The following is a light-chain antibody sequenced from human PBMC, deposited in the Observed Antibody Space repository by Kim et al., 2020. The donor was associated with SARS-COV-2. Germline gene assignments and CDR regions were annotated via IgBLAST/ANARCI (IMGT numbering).Light chain of an antibody. CDR3: QQYSTYPRT. V-gene: IGKV1D-16*01. CDR2: GAS. CDR1: QGISTS. J-gene: IGKJ1*01. Sequence: DIQMTQSPSSLSASAGDTVTITCRASQGISTSLAWYQQKPEKAPKSLLYGASSLQSGVPSRFSGSGSGTDFTLTISSLQPEDFATYYCQQYSTYPRTFGQGTKVDIK.